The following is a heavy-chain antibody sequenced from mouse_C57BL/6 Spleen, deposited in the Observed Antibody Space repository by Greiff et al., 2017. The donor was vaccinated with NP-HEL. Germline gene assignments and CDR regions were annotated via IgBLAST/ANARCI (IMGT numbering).Heavy chain of an antibody. J-gene: IGHJ2*01. Sequence: VKLMESGPGLVQPSQSLSITCTVSGFSLTSYGVHWVRQSPGKGLEWLGVIWSGGSTDYNAAFISRLSISKDNSKSQVSFKMNSLQADDTAIYYCARSVLLRSYFDYWGQGTTLTVSS. CDR3: ARSVLLRSYFDY. V-gene: IGHV2-2*01. CDR2: IWSGGST. CDR1: GFSLTSYG. D-gene: IGHD1-1*01.